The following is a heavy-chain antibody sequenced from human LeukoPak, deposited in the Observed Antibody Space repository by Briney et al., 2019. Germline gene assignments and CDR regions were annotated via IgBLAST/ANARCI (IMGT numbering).Heavy chain of an antibody. CDR1: GFTFSSYG. CDR2: IRYDGSNK. CDR3: ARDLRGPFDY. Sequence: GGSLRLSCAASGFTFSSYGMHWVRQAPGKGLEWVAFIRYDGSNKYYADSVKGRFTISRDNSKNTLYLQMNSLRAEDTAVYYCARDLRGPFDYWGQGTLVTVSS. V-gene: IGHV3-30*02. J-gene: IGHJ4*02.